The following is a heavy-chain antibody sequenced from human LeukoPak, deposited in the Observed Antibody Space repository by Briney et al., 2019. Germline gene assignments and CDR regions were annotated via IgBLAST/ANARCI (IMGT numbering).Heavy chain of an antibody. CDR3: AKGDSSSVPQKGPDY. D-gene: IGHD6-13*01. CDR2: INPNSGGT. CDR1: GYTFTGYY. J-gene: IGHJ4*02. Sequence: ASVKVSCKASGYTFTGYYMHWVRPAPGQGLEWMGWINPNSGGTNYAQKFQGRVTMTRDTSISTAYMELSRLRSDDTAVYYCAKGDSSSVPQKGPDYWGQGTLVTVSS. V-gene: IGHV1-2*02.